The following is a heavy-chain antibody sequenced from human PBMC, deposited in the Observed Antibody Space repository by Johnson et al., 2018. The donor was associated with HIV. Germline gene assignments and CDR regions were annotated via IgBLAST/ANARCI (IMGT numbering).Heavy chain of an antibody. V-gene: IGHV3-9*01. D-gene: IGHD1-26*01. CDR3: ARGEWELNAGHGFDI. J-gene: IGHJ3*02. Sequence: VQLVESGGGLVQPGRSLRLSCVASGFPFDDFAMHWVRLPPGKGLEWVSGISWNSQSIDYADSVKGRFTISRDDAKNSLYLQMNSLRAEDTAFYYCARGEWELNAGHGFDIWGQGTMVTVSS. CDR2: ISWNSQSI. CDR1: GFPFDDFA.